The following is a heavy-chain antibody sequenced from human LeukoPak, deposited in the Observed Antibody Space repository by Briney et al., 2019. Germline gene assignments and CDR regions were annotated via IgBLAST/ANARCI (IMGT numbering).Heavy chain of an antibody. CDR1: GYTFTSYA. CDR2: INAGNGNT. J-gene: IGHJ4*02. D-gene: IGHD1-26*01. Sequence: ASVKVSCKASGYTFTSYAMHWVRQAPGQRLEWVGWINAGNGNTKYSQKFQGRVTMTEDTSTDTAYMELSSLRSEDTAVYYCATDLSGSYYPGDYWGQGTLVTVSS. CDR3: ATDLSGSYYPGDY. V-gene: IGHV1-3*01.